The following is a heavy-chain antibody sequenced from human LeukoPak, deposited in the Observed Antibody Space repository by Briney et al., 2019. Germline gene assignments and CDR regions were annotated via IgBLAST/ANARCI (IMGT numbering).Heavy chain of an antibody. Sequence: PSETLSLTCTVSGGSISSTSYYWGWIRQPPGKGLEWIGSFSYSGSTYYTPSLKSRVTISVDTSKNQFSLKLSSVTAADTAVFYCAREEGRYYDTSGLFDYWGQGTLVTVSS. CDR2: FSYSGST. CDR1: GGSISSTSYY. J-gene: IGHJ4*02. D-gene: IGHD3-22*01. CDR3: AREEGRYYDTSGLFDY. V-gene: IGHV4-39*07.